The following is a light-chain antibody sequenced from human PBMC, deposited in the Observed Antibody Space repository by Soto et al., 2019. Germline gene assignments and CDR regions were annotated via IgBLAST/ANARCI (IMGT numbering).Light chain of an antibody. V-gene: IGKV3-20*01. CDR2: GAS. J-gene: IGKJ1*01. Sequence: ENVYPHSLGTLSLSPGERATLSCRASQSVSSSYLAWYQQKPGQAPRLLIYGASSRATGIPDRFSGSGSGTDFTLTISSLQPEDFATYYCQQLNSYPQTFGQGTKVDIK. CDR1: QSVSSSY. CDR3: QQLNSYPQT.